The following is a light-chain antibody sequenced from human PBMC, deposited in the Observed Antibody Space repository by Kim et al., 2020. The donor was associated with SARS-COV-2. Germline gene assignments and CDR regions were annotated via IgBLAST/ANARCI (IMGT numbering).Light chain of an antibody. V-gene: IGLV3-19*01. CDR1: SLRSYY. J-gene: IGLJ3*02. Sequence: ALGQTGRITCQGDSLRSYYAAWYRQKPGQAPVLVIYGHNSRPSGIPDRFSGSNSGTTASLTITGAQAEDEADYYCYSRDNSGDHWVFGGGTQLTVL. CDR2: GHN. CDR3: YSRDNSGDHWV.